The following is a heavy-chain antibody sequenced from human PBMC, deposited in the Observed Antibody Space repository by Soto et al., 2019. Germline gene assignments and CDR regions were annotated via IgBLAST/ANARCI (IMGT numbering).Heavy chain of an antibody. Sequence: SVKVSCKASGFTFTSSAVQWVRQARGQRLEWIGWIVVGSGNTNYAQKFQERVTITRDMSTSTAYMELSSLRSEDTAVYYCAAYLPFIYSSSSGPGYYYGMDVWGQGTTVTVSS. D-gene: IGHD6-6*01. CDR3: AAYLPFIYSSSSGPGYYYGMDV. CDR1: GFTFTSSA. J-gene: IGHJ6*02. CDR2: IVVGSGNT. V-gene: IGHV1-58*01.